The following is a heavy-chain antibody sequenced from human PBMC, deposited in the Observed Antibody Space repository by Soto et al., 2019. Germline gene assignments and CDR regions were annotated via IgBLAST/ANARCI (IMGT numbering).Heavy chain of an antibody. CDR2: ISSGGTTT. CDR1: GFTFSTHA. Sequence: GSLRLSCAASGFTFSTHAMSWVRQAPGKGLEWVSSISSGGTTTFYAPSVEGRFTISRDKSKNTLYLQMNSLRADDTAVYFCAKEGGSIGGWFGRKFDSWGQGTQVTVSS. J-gene: IGHJ4*02. V-gene: IGHV3-23*01. D-gene: IGHD3-16*01. CDR3: AKEGGSIGGWFGRKFDS.